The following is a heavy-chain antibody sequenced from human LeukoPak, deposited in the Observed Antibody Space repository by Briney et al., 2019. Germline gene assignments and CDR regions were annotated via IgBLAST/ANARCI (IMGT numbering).Heavy chain of an antibody. CDR3: ARVLSGRGSLYSYYYYMDV. Sequence: GGSLRLSCAASGFTVSSNYMSWVRQAPGKGLEWVSVIYSGGSRYYADSVKGRFTISRDNSRNTLYLLMNSLRAEDTAVYYCARVLSGRGSLYSYYYYMDVWGKGTTVTISS. V-gene: IGHV3-53*01. CDR2: IYSGGSR. J-gene: IGHJ6*03. D-gene: IGHD3-10*01. CDR1: GFTVSSNY.